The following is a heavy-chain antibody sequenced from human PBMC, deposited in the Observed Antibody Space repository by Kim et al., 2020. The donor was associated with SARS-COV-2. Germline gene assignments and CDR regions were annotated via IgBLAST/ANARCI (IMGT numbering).Heavy chain of an antibody. J-gene: IGHJ4*02. Sequence: AAVKVSCKASGYKFNSNFCRGVRQATVQGLEWIGCINYKNGGTNYVQKFQGRVTLTRDTSISTAYMGLSSLRSDDTAVYYCATSDGPDCSTASCFAYWGQGALVTVSS. CDR2: INYKNGGT. CDR1: GYKFNSNF. D-gene: IGHD2-2*01. CDR3: ATSDGPDCSTASCFAY. V-gene: IGHV1-2*02.